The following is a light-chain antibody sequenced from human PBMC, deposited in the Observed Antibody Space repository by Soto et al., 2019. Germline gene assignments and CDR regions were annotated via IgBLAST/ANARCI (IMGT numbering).Light chain of an antibody. CDR1: QSVTSY. CDR3: QQRSHWPIT. Sequence: EIGLTQSQATLSLSPGERATLACRASQSVTSYLAWYQQKPGQAPRLLIYDASNRATGIPARFSGSGSGTDFTLPISSLEPEDFAVYYCQQRSHWPITFGQGTRLEIK. V-gene: IGKV3-11*01. CDR2: DAS. J-gene: IGKJ5*01.